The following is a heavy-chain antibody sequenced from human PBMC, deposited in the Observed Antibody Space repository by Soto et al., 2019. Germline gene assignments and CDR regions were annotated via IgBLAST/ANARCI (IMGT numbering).Heavy chain of an antibody. CDR3: ARASRDCSSTSCYARRGTYWFDP. CDR1: AYTFTIYY. V-gene: IGHV1-8*01. D-gene: IGHD2-2*01. Sequence: GASVKVSCKASAYTFTIYYINWVRQATGQGLEWMGWMNPNSGNTGYAQKFQGRVTMTRNTSISTAYMELSSLRSEDTAVYYCARASRDCSSTSCYARRGTYWFDPWGQGTLVTVSS. CDR2: MNPNSGNT. J-gene: IGHJ5*02.